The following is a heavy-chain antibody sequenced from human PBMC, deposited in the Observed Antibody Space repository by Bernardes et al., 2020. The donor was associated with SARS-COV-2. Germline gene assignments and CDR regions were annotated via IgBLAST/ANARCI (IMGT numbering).Heavy chain of an antibody. CDR3: AKCNYDSSGYYYFDY. CDR2: ISGSGGST. J-gene: IGHJ4*02. CDR1: GFTFSSYA. D-gene: IGHD3-22*01. V-gene: IGHV3-23*01. Sequence: GGSLRLSCAASGFTFSSYAMSWVRQAPGNGLELVSAISGSGGSTYYADSVKGRFTISRDNSKNTLYLQMNSLRAEDTAVYYCAKCNYDSSGYYYFDYWGQGTLVTGS.